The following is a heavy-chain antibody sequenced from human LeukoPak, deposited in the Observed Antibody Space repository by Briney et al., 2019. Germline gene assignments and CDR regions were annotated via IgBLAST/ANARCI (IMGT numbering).Heavy chain of an antibody. Sequence: PSETLPLTCTVSGGSISSYYWSWIRQPPGKGLEWMGYIYYTGNTVYNPSLKGRVTISVDTSKNQFSLKLSSVTAADTAMYYCASSIVGATVGFDCWGQGTLVTVSS. CDR3: ASSIVGATVGFDC. J-gene: IGHJ4*02. V-gene: IGHV4-59*01. D-gene: IGHD1-26*01. CDR1: GGSISSYY. CDR2: IYYTGNT.